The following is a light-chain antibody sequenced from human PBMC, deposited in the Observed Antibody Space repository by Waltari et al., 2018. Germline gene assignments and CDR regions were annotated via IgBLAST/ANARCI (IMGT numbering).Light chain of an antibody. J-gene: IGKJ2*01. CDR3: QQYHKYPYT. Sequence: DIQMTQSPSTLSASVGDRVTITCRASQSIKSWLAWYQQKPGKAPKLLIYDGTSLESGVPSRFSGSESGTEFTLTVSSLQPDDFATYYCQQYHKYPYTFGQGTKLEI. CDR2: DGT. CDR1: QSIKSW. V-gene: IGKV1-5*01.